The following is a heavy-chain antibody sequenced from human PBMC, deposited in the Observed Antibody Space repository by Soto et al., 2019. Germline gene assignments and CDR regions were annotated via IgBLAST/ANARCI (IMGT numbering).Heavy chain of an antibody. Sequence: SVKVSCKASGGTFSSYAISWVRQAPGQGLEWMGGIIPIFGTANYAQKFQGRVTITRDTSASTAYMELSSLRSEDTAVYYCARGVGLAWDYFDYWGQGTLVTVSS. D-gene: IGHD3-10*01. J-gene: IGHJ4*02. CDR3: ARGVGLAWDYFDY. V-gene: IGHV1-69*05. CDR2: IIPIFGTA. CDR1: GGTFSSYA.